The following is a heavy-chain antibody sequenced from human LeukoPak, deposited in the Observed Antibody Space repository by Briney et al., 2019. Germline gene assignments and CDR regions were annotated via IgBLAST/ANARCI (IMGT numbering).Heavy chain of an antibody. CDR3: ARMGYTGYERAYYFDY. Sequence: PGGSLRLSCAASGFTFSSYSMNWVRQAPGRGLEWVSCISSSSSYIYYADSVKGRFTISRDNSKNMLYLQMNSLRAEDTAVYYCARMGYTGYERAYYFDYWGQGTLVTVSS. V-gene: IGHV3-21*01. CDR2: ISSSSSYI. J-gene: IGHJ4*02. D-gene: IGHD5-12*01. CDR1: GFTFSSYS.